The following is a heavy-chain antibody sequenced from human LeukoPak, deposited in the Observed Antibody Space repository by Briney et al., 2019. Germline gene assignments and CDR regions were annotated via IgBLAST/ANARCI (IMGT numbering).Heavy chain of an antibody. CDR1: GGSISSSNW. CDR3: ARVSSGATTVDY. CDR2: IYHSGST. Sequence: SETLSLTCAVSGGSISSSNWWSWVRQPPGKGPEWIGKIYHSGSTNYNPSLKSRVTISVDKSKNQFSLKLSSVTAADTAVYYCARVSSGATTVDYWGQGTLVTVSS. J-gene: IGHJ4*02. V-gene: IGHV4-4*02. D-gene: IGHD1-26*01.